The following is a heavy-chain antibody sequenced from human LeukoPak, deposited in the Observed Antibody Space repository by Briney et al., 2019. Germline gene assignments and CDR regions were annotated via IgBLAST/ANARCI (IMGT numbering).Heavy chain of an antibody. D-gene: IGHD2-2*01. CDR2: INQDGTTT. J-gene: IGHJ4*02. V-gene: IGHV3-7*03. CDR3: ASRPSCSRSNCLYYFDY. Sequence: PGGSLRLSCSASGFTFSNVWMNWVRQAPGKGLEWVANINQDGTTTNHGDSVKGRFTVSRDNAKNSLYLQMNSLRAEDTAVYYCASRPSCSRSNCLYYFDYWGQGTLVTVSS. CDR1: GFTFSNVW.